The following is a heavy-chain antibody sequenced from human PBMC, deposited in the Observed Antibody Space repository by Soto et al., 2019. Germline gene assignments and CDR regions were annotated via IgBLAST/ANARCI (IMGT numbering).Heavy chain of an antibody. D-gene: IGHD3-3*01. CDR2: ISAYNGNT. CDR3: ARDKGTIFGVVIIAH. Sequence: ASVKVSCKASGYTFTSYGISWVRQAPGQGLEWMGWISAYNGNTNYAQKLRGRVTMTTDTSTSTAYMELRSLRSDDTAVYYCARDKGTIFGVVIIAHWGQGTLVTVSS. CDR1: GYTFTSYG. V-gene: IGHV1-18*01. J-gene: IGHJ4*02.